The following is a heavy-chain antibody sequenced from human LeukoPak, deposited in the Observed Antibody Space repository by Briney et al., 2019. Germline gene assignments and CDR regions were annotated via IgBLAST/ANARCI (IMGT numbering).Heavy chain of an antibody. J-gene: IGHJ6*02. CDR3: AREVGDIVVVPAAKDYYGMDV. CDR2: IWYDGSNK. V-gene: IGHV3-33*08. CDR1: GFTFSSYA. D-gene: IGHD2-2*01. Sequence: PGGSLRLSCAASGFTFSSYAMHWVRQAPGKGLEWVAVIWYDGSNKYYADSVKGRFTISRDNSKNTLYLQMNSLRAEDTAVYYCAREVGDIVVVPAAKDYYGMDVWGQGTTVTVSS.